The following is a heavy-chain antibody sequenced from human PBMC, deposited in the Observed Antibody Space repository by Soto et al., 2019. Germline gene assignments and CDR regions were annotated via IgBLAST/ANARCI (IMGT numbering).Heavy chain of an antibody. V-gene: IGHV3-21*01. Sequence: EVQLVESGGGLVKPGGSLRLSCAAAGFTFSSFTMNWVRQVPGKGLEWVSSISSNSAYIYYADSVKGRFTISRDNAEDSLYLQMNSLTAEDTGLYFCAKVFPSYSTRWFFDSWGQGTLVTVSS. D-gene: IGHD2-2*01. CDR3: AKVFPSYSTRWFFDS. J-gene: IGHJ4*02. CDR1: GFTFSSFT. CDR2: ISSNSAYI.